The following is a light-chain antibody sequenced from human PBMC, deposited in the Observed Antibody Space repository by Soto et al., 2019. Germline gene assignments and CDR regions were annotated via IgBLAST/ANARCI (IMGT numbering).Light chain of an antibody. CDR2: GAS. V-gene: IGKV3-20*01. J-gene: IGKJ5*01. CDR3: QQYDNWPIT. Sequence: EIVLTQSPGTLSLSPGERATLSCRASQSLSSSQLAWYQQKPGQAPRLLIYGASNRATGIPDRFSGSGSGTEFTLTISSLQSEDFAVYYCQQYDNWPITFGQGTRLETK. CDR1: QSLSSSQ.